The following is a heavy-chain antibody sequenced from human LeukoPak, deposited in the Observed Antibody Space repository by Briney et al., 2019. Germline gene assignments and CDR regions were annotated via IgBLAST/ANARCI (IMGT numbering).Heavy chain of an antibody. CDR1: GGFVTSNDFY. CDR3: ADYDVSSGRPLDP. V-gene: IGHV4-39*01. CDR2: AFYSGST. J-gene: IGHJ5*02. Sequence: SETLSLTCTVSGGFVTSNDFYWGWIRQPPGGGLEWIGAAFYSGSTYYNPSLKSRATISVDTSKNQFSLKLTSVTAADTAVYCCADYDVSSGRPLDPWGQGTLVTVSS. D-gene: IGHD3-3*01.